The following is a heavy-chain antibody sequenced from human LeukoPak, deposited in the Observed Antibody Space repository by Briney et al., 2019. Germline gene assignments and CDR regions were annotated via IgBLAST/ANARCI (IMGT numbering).Heavy chain of an antibody. J-gene: IGHJ3*01. CDR1: GFTFSSYE. CDR2: ISSSGSTI. CDR3: AKEMATIRAFDF. D-gene: IGHD5-24*01. V-gene: IGHV3-48*03. Sequence: GGSLRLSCAASGFTFSSYEMNWVRQAPGKGLEWVSYISSSGSTIYYADSVKGRFTISRDNSKNTLYLQMNSLRAEDSAVYYCAKEMATIRAFDFWGQGTMVTVSS.